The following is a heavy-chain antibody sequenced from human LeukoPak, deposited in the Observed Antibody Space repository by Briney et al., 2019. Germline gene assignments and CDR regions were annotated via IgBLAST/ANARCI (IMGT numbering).Heavy chain of an antibody. CDR1: GGSFSGYY. D-gene: IGHD6-19*01. CDR2: INHSGST. V-gene: IGHV4-34*01. J-gene: IGHJ1*01. CDR3: ARVVAGKKYCQH. Sequence: PSESLSLTCAVYGGSFSGYYWSWIRQPPGKGLEWIGEINHSGSTTYNPSLKSRVTISVDTSKNQFSRKLSSVTAADTAVYYCARVVAGKKYCQHWGQGTLVTVSS.